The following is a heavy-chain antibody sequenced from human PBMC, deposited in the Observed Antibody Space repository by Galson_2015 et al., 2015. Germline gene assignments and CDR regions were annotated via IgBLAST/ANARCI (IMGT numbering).Heavy chain of an antibody. Sequence: SLRLSCAASGFTFDDYAMHWVRQAPGKGLEWVSFITGDGAGTYYADSVKGRFTISRDNSKNSLYLQMNSLRTADTALYYCARDKETTGYISWGQGTLVAVSS. CDR3: ARDKETTGYIS. CDR1: GFTFDDYA. CDR2: ITGDGAGT. D-gene: IGHD3-9*01. J-gene: IGHJ5*02. V-gene: IGHV3-43*02.